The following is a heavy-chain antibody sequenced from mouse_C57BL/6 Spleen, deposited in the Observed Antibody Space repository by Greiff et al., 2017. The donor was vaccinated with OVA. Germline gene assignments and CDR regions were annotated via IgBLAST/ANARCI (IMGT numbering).Heavy chain of an antibody. CDR3: TRGGLRYYAMDY. V-gene: IGHV5-9-1*02. Sequence: EVHLVESGEGLVKPGGSLKLSCAASGFTFSSYAMSWVRQTPEKRLEWVAYISSGGDYIYYADTVKGRFTISRDNARNTLYLQMSSLKSEDTAMYYCTRGGLRYYAMDYWGQGTSVTVSS. CDR2: ISSGGDYI. CDR1: GFTFSSYA. D-gene: IGHD2-2*01. J-gene: IGHJ4*01.